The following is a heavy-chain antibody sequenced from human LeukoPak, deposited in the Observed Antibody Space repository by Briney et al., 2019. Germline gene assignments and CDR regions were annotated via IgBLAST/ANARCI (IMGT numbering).Heavy chain of an antibody. Sequence: GGSLRLSCAASGFTFSSYWMNWARQAPGKGLEWVANIKQDGSEKNYVDSVKGRFIISRDNAKNSLYLQMNTLRADDTAVYYCARDGFGTGSNWGQGTLVTVSS. CDR3: ARDGFGTGSN. CDR1: GFTFSSYW. CDR2: IKQDGSEK. V-gene: IGHV3-7*03. J-gene: IGHJ4*02. D-gene: IGHD3-16*01.